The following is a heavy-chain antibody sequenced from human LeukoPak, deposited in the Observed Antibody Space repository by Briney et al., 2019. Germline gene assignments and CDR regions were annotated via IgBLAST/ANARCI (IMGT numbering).Heavy chain of an antibody. D-gene: IGHD6-6*01. V-gene: IGHV3-66*01. CDR3: AREPGIAARPLDY. CDR2: IYSDGTT. J-gene: IGHJ4*02. CDR1: GFPFSDNY. Sequence: GGSLRLSCAASGFPFSDNYMSWVRQAPGKGLEWVSIIYSDGTTYYSDSVKGRFTISRDNSKNTLYLQMNSLRAEDTAVYYCAREPGIAARPLDYWGQGTLVTVSS.